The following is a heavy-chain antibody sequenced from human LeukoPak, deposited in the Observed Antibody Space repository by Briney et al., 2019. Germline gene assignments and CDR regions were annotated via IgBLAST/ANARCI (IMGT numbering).Heavy chain of an antibody. D-gene: IGHD2-15*01. CDR3: ARSFRASSGGYFDY. V-gene: IGHV3-20*04. CDR2: INWNGGST. J-gene: IGHJ4*02. CDR1: GFTFDDYG. Sequence: GGSLRLSCAASGFTFDDYGMSWVRHAPGKGLEWVSGINWNGGSTGYADSVKGRFTISRDNAKNSLYLQMNSLRAEDTALYYCARSFRASSGGYFDYWGQGTLVTVSS.